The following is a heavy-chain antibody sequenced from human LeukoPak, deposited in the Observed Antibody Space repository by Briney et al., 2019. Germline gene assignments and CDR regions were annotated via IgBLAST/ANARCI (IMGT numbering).Heavy chain of an antibody. Sequence: ASVKVSCKASGYTFTGYYMHWVRQAPGQGLEWIGRINPNSGGTNYAQKFQGRVTMTRDTSISTAYMELSRLRSDDTAVYYCARNAGSGSYSNNWFDPWGQGTLVTVSS. CDR3: ARNAGSGSYSNNWFDP. V-gene: IGHV1-2*06. CDR1: GYTFTGYY. CDR2: INPNSGGT. D-gene: IGHD1-26*01. J-gene: IGHJ5*02.